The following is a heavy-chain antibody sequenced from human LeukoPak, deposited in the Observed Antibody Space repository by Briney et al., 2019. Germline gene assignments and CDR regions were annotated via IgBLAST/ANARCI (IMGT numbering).Heavy chain of an antibody. CDR3: ARDIFDGYSWGFDY. D-gene: IGHD5-24*01. CDR1: GFTFSSYW. J-gene: IGHJ4*02. Sequence: GGSLRLSCAASGFTFSSYWMHWVRQAPGKGLVWVSRINSDGSTTTYADSVKGRFTISRDNAKNSLYLQMNSLRAEDTAIYYCARDIFDGYSWGFDYWGQGTLVTVSS. V-gene: IGHV3-74*01. CDR2: INSDGSTT.